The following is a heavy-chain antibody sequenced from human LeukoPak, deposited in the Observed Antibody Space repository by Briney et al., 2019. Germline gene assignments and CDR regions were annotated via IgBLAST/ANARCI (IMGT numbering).Heavy chain of an antibody. Sequence: ESGPTLVNPTQTPTLTCTFSGFSLSTSGMCVTWIRQPPGKTLEWLALIDWDDNKFYSTSLKTRLTISKDTSKNQVVLTLTNMDSVDTATYYCARTSPTTGIDYWGQGTLVTVSS. D-gene: IGHD4-17*01. V-gene: IGHV2-70*01. J-gene: IGHJ4*02. CDR1: GFSLSTSGMC. CDR2: IDWDDNK. CDR3: ARTSPTTGIDY.